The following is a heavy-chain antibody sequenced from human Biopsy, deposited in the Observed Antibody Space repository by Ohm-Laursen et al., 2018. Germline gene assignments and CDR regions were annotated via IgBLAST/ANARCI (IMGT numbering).Heavy chain of an antibody. J-gene: IGHJ3*01. CDR1: GYAVNDYF. CDR2: ISPNRGGT. CDR3: ARDNMNRIAGLVARSDVFDV. D-gene: IGHD2-21*01. V-gene: IGHV1-2*02. Sequence: SVKVSCNGSGYAVNDYFLHWLRQAPGQGPEWMGGISPNRGGTNYAQKFQGRVTMTTDTSTSTVYLELRRLISDDTAVYYCARDNMNRIAGLVARSDVFDVWGQGTLVTVSS.